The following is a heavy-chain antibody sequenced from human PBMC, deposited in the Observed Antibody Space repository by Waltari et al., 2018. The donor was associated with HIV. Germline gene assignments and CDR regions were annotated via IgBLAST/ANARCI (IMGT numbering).Heavy chain of an antibody. J-gene: IGHJ5*02. D-gene: IGHD3-22*01. CDR1: GGSITTYH. CDR3: ARASGRDYYDSSGTNRDWFDP. Sequence: QVQLQESGPGLVKPSETLSLTCTVPGGSITTYHWSWIRQPAGTGLEWIGRIYTRGSTNYNPSLKSRVTMSVDTSKNQFSLKLSSVTAADTAVYYCARASGRDYYDSSGTNRDWFDPWGQGTLVTVSS. V-gene: IGHV4-4*07. CDR2: IYTRGST.